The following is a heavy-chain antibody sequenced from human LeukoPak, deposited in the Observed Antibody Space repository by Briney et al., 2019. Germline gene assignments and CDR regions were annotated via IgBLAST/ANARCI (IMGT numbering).Heavy chain of an antibody. CDR1: GFTFSSYE. V-gene: IGHV3-48*03. D-gene: IGHD6-13*01. Sequence: GGSLRLSCAATGFTFSSYEMSWVRQAPGKGLEWVSYISSSGSTIYYADSVKGRFTISRDNAKNSQYLQMNSLTVEDTAVYYCVASSWAYYFDYWGQGTLVTVSS. CDR3: VASSWAYYFDY. J-gene: IGHJ4*02. CDR2: ISSSGSTI.